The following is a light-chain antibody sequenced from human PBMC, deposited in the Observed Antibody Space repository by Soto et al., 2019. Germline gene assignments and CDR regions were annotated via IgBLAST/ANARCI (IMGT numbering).Light chain of an antibody. CDR3: QTWDTGIRV. V-gene: IGLV4-69*01. Sequence: QLVLTQPPSASASLGASVKLTCTLSSGHSRYAIAWLQQQPEKGPRYLMRLNSDGSHRKGDGIPDRFSGSSSGAERYLTISSLQSEDEADYYCQTWDTGIRVFGGGTKVTVL. CDR1: SGHSRYA. J-gene: IGLJ3*02. CDR2: LNSDGSH.